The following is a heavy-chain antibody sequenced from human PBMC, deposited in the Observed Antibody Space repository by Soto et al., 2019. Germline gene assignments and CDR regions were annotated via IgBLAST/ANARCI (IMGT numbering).Heavy chain of an antibody. Sequence: PGESLKISCKSSGYSFTDYWIGWVRQMPGKGLEWMGIIYPGDSDARYSPSFQGQVTISVDTSINTAFLRWNSLTASDTARYYCARQADYNILTGYFYYFDYWGQGSLVTVSS. CDR1: GYSFTDYW. D-gene: IGHD3-9*01. CDR2: IYPGDSDA. J-gene: IGHJ4*02. V-gene: IGHV5-51*01. CDR3: ARQADYNILTGYFYYFDY.